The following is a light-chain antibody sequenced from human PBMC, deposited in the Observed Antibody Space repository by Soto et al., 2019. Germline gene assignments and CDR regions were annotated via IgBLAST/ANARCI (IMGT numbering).Light chain of an antibody. Sequence: DIVMTQSPDSLAVSLGERATINCKSSQSVLYSSNNKNYLAWYQQKPGQPPKLLIYWASTRESGVPDRFSGSGSGTDFTLTISSLQAEDVAVYYCQQYYSPPPTFGRGTKLEIK. CDR3: QQYYSPPPT. V-gene: IGKV4-1*01. CDR1: QSVLYSSNNKNY. J-gene: IGKJ2*01. CDR2: WAS.